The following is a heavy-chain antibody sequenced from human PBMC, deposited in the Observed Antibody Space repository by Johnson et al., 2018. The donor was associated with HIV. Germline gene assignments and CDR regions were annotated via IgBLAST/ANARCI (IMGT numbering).Heavy chain of an antibody. CDR2: IRYDGSNK. CDR1: GFTFSSYG. Sequence: VQLVESGGGVVQPGGSLRLSCAASGFTFSSYGMHWVRQAPGKGLEWVAFIRYDGSNKYYVDSVKGRFTISRDNAKNSLYLQMNSLRAEDTAVYYCARDHSVYDIPAGAFDIWGQGTMVTVSS. CDR3: ARDHSVYDIPAGAFDI. J-gene: IGHJ3*02. V-gene: IGHV3-30*02. D-gene: IGHD5/OR15-5a*01.